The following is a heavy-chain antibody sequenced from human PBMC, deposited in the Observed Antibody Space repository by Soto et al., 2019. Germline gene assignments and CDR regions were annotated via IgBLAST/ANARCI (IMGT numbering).Heavy chain of an antibody. J-gene: IGHJ4*02. V-gene: IGHV3-30-3*01. CDR1: GFTFSSYA. Sequence: ESGGGVVQPGRSLRLSCAASGFTFSSYAMHWVRQAPGKGLEWVAVISYDGSNKYYADSVKGRFTISRDNSKNTLYLQMNSLRAEDTAVYYCARDLIVVVVAATGGFDYWGQGTLVTVSS. D-gene: IGHD2-15*01. CDR2: ISYDGSNK. CDR3: ARDLIVVVVAATGGFDY.